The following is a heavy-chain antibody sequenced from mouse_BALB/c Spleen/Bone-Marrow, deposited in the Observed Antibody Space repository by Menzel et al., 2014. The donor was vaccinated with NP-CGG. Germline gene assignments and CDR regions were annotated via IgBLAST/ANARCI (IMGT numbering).Heavy chain of an antibody. J-gene: IGHJ2*01. CDR3: ARDDGYFDY. CDR2: INPGSGST. V-gene: IGHV1-54*01. Sequence: LVESGAELVRPGTSVKVSCKASGYAFTDYLMEWLKQRPGQGLEWIGVINPGSGSTNYNEKFKDKATLTADKSSSTAYMQLSSLTSDDAAVYFCARDDGYFDYWGQGTTLTVSS. CDR1: GYAFTDYL. D-gene: IGHD2-3*01.